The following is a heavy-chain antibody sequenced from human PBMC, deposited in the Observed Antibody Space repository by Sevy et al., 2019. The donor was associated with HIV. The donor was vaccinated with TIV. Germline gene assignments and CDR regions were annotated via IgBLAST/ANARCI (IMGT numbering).Heavy chain of an antibody. CDR2: IYHSGST. CDR1: GYSISSGYY. D-gene: IGHD3-16*02. J-gene: IGHJ4*02. CDR3: ARNDYVWGSYHPGPHFDY. Sequence: SETLSLTCAVSGYSISSGYYWGWIRQPPGKGLEWIGSIYHSGSTYYNPSLKSRVTISVDTSKNQFSLKLSSVTAADTAVYYCARNDYVWGSYHPGPHFDYWGQGTLVTVSS. V-gene: IGHV4-38-2*01.